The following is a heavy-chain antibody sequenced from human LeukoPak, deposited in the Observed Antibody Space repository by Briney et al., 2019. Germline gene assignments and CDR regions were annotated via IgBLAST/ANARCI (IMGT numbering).Heavy chain of an antibody. Sequence: GASVKVSCKASGGTFSSYAISWVRQAPGQGLEWMGGIIPIFGTANYAQKFQGRVTITTDESTSTAYMELSSLRSEDTSVYYCARRGTLTGSNRFDYWGQGTLVTVSS. CDR3: ARRGTLTGSNRFDY. CDR1: GGTFSSYA. J-gene: IGHJ4*02. V-gene: IGHV1-69*05. D-gene: IGHD3-9*01. CDR2: IIPIFGTA.